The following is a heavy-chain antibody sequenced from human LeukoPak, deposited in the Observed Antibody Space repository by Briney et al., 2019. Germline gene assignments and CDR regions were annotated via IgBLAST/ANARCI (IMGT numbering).Heavy chain of an antibody. CDR1: GFTFNKYA. V-gene: IGHV3-30-3*01. J-gene: IGHJ1*01. CDR2: ISYDGSNN. CDR3: ARDGPVIPASIYFQH. D-gene: IGHD2-2*01. Sequence: QPGGSLRLSCAASGFTFNKYAMHWVRQAPGKGLEWVAVISYDGSNNYYAASVKGRFTISRDNSKNTLYLQLNSLRAADTAVYYCARDGPVIPASIYFQHWGQGTLVTVSS.